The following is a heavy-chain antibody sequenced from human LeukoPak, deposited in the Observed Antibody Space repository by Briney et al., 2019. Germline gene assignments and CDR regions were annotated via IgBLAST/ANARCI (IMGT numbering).Heavy chain of an antibody. CDR1: GFTFSYYS. V-gene: IGHV3-48*02. CDR2: ISTSSSSI. CDR3: ARCYGSCPRGAFDI. D-gene: IGHD2-15*01. Sequence: QAGGSLRLSCAASGFTFSYYSMNWVRQAPGKGPEWFSYISTSSSSIYYADSVKGRFTISRDNGKNSLCLQMNSLRDEDTAVYYCARCYGSCPRGAFDIWGQGTMVTVSS. J-gene: IGHJ3*02.